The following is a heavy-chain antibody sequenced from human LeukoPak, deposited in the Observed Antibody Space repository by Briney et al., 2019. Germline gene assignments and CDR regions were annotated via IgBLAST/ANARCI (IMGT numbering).Heavy chain of an antibody. D-gene: IGHD3-10*01. CDR1: GFTFTSYG. V-gene: IGHV3-30*03. CDR2: ITYDGYYK. Sequence: PGGSLRLSCAASGFTFTSYGMHWVRQAPGKGLEWVALITYDGYYKYYSDSVKGRFTISSDTSKNTMYLQMNSLRAEDTAVYCCARDLSPVVRASPMGYWGQGTLVTVSS. J-gene: IGHJ4*02. CDR3: ARDLSPVVRASPMGY.